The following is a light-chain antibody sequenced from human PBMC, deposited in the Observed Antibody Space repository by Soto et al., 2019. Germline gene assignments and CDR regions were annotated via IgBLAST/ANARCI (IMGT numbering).Light chain of an antibody. CDR2: DVR. V-gene: IGLV3-21*02. CDR3: QVWDSSSDHSVV. CDR1: DIGSKS. J-gene: IGLJ2*01. Sequence: SYELTQPPSVSVAPGQTARITCGGNDIGSKSVHWYQQKPGQAPELVVYDVRDRPSGIPERFSGSNSGNTATLTISRVEDGDEAACYCQVWDSSSDHSVVFGGGTKVTVL.